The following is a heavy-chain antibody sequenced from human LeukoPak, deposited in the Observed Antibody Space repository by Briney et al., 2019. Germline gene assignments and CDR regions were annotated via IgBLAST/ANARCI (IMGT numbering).Heavy chain of an antibody. CDR1: GLSLTSYS. J-gene: IGHJ2*01. V-gene: IGHV3-21*01. D-gene: IGHD6-13*01. CDR3: ARDPGSSSTNWYFDL. CDR2: ISSGASYI. Sequence: GGSLRLSCAASGLSLTSYSMNLVRQTPGKGLEWVSSISSGASYIYYADSVKGRFTISKDNAKNSLYLHMNSLRAEDTAVYYCARDPGSSSTNWYFDLWGRGTLVTVSS.